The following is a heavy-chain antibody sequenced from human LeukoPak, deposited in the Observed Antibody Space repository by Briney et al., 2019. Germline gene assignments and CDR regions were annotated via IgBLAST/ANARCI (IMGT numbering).Heavy chain of an antibody. J-gene: IGHJ4*02. Sequence: SETLSLTCTVSGGSISSYYWSWIRQPPGKGLEWIGYIYHSGSTYYNPSLKSRVTISVDRSKNQFSLKLSSVTAADTAVYYCAREEYYYDSSGYFDWGQGTLVTVSS. CDR3: AREEYYYDSSGYFD. CDR2: IYHSGST. V-gene: IGHV4-59*12. D-gene: IGHD3-22*01. CDR1: GGSISSYY.